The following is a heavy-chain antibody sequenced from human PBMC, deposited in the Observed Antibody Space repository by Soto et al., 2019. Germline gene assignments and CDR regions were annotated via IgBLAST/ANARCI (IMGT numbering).Heavy chain of an antibody. Sequence: VKVSCKASGGTFSSYAISWVRQAPGQGLEWMGGIIPIFGTANYAQKFQGRVTITADESTSTAYMELSSLRSEDTAVYYCARDQRRDGYKIEYWFDPWGQGTLVTVSS. V-gene: IGHV1-69*13. D-gene: IGHD5-12*01. CDR2: IIPIFGTA. CDR1: GGTFSSYA. J-gene: IGHJ5*02. CDR3: ARDQRRDGYKIEYWFDP.